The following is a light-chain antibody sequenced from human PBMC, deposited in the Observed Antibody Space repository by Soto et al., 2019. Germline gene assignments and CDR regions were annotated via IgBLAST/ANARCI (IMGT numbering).Light chain of an antibody. CDR3: QKYDGASLT. CDR1: QDINIY. CDR2: AAS. V-gene: IGKV1-27*01. Sequence: DIQMTQSPSSLSASVGDRVTITCRAGQDINIYLAWYQQKPGKVPKLLISAASTLQSGVPSRFSGSGSGTDFTLTISSLQPEDVATYYCQKYDGASLTFGGGTKVEIK. J-gene: IGKJ4*01.